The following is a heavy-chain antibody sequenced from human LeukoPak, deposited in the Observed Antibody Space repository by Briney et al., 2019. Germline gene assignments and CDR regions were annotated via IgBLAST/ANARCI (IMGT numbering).Heavy chain of an antibody. J-gene: IGHJ3*02. V-gene: IGHV3-30*02. CDR2: IRYDGSNK. D-gene: IGHD6-19*01. CDR3: AKDGRSGWYPKDAFDI. Sequence: GGSLRLSCAASGFTFSSYGMYWVRQAPGKGLEWVAFIRYDGSNKYYADSVKGRFTISRDNSKNTLYLQMNSLRAEDTAVYYCAKDGRSGWYPKDAFDIWGQGTMVTVSS. CDR1: GFTFSSYG.